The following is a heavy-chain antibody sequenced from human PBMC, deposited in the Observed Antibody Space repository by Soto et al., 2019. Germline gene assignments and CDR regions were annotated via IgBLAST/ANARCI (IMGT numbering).Heavy chain of an antibody. CDR3: AKGGRQWLVTSDFNY. D-gene: IGHD6-19*01. V-gene: IGHV3-30*18. Sequence: VQLVESGGGVVQPGRSLRLSCAASGFTFSDYAMHWVRQAPGKGLEWVAVVSHDGRNTHYADSVRGRFTISRDSSKNTVSLEMTSLRAEDTAVYSCAKGGRQWLVTSDFNYWGQGALVTVSS. CDR1: GFTFSDYA. CDR2: VSHDGRNT. J-gene: IGHJ4*02.